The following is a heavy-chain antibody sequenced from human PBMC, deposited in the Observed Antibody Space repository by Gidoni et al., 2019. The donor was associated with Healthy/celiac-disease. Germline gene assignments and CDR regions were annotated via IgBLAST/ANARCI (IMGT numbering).Heavy chain of an antibody. CDR3: ARGVWWFDP. Sequence: QVQLVQSGAEVKTPGASVKVSCTASRYTFTSYYMHWVRQAPGQVLEWMGIINPSGGSTSYEEKFQGRVTMTRDTSKSTVYMELSSLRSEDTAVYYCARGVWWFDPWGQGTLVTVSS. CDR1: RYTFTSYY. J-gene: IGHJ5*02. V-gene: IGHV1-46*01. CDR2: INPSGGST.